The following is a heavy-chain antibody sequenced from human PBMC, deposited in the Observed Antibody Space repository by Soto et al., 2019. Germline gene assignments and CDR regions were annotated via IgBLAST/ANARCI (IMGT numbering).Heavy chain of an antibody. V-gene: IGHV4-38-2*01. CDR3: AKKGYYPSGKINLFDS. Sequence: DTLSLTCAVSGYSINSDYYWGWIRQPPGKGLEWIGSVDHSGRTYYSPSLRSRLTIFIDTSKNQFSLRLASVTAADTAMYFCAKKGYYPSGKINLFDSWGPGTLVTVSS. D-gene: IGHD3-10*01. CDR1: GYSINSDYY. CDR2: VDHSGRT. J-gene: IGHJ4*02.